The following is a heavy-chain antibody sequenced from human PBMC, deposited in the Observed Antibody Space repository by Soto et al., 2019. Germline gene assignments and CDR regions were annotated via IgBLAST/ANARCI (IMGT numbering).Heavy chain of an antibody. CDR3: TTGDY. CDR1: GFMFTSAF. V-gene: IGHV3-15*01. J-gene: IGHJ4*02. CDR2: IKSKSAGGTI. Sequence: EVQLVESGGGLVKPGGSLRLSCAASGFMFTSAFMSWVRQTPGKGLEWVARIKSKSAGGTIDYAAPVKGRFTISRDDYEHTVSLQMNSLKADDTALYYCTTGDYWGQGILVTVSS.